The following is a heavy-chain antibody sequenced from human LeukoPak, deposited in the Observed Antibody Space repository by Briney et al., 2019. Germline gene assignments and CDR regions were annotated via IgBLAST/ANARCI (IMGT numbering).Heavy chain of an antibody. CDR1: GGSISSYY. CDR2: IYYSGST. CDR3: ARGDLYGDYHX. Sequence: SETLSLTCTVSGGSISSYYWSWIRQPPGKGLEWIGYIYYSGSTNYNPSLKSRVTISVDTSKNQFSLKLSSVTAADTAVYYCARGDLYGDYHXWGQGTLVTVSS. D-gene: IGHD4-17*01. V-gene: IGHV4-59*01. J-gene: IGHJ4*02.